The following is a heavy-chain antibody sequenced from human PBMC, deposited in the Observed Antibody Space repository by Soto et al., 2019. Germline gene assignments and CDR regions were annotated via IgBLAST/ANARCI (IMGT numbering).Heavy chain of an antibody. CDR1: GGSLGISSYY. D-gene: IGHD1-7*01. V-gene: IGHV4-39*01. Sequence: KSSETLSLTCTVSGGSLGISSYYWGWIRQSPGKGLEWIGNIYYSGNTFYNPSLKSRVTISVDTSKNQFYLHLSSVTAAETAIFYCASIAATGTTHFDFWRKGHLITVSS. CDR2: IYYSGNT. J-gene: IGHJ4*02. CDR3: ASIAATGTTHFDF.